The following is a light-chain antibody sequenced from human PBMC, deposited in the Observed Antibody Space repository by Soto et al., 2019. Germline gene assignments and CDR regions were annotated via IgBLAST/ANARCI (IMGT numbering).Light chain of an antibody. CDR3: QQRTNWPPGFT. J-gene: IGKJ3*01. V-gene: IGKV3-11*01. Sequence: EIVLTQSPAMLSLSPGERATLSCRASQSVSDYLAWYQQKPGQAPRLLIYDASNRATGIPARFSGSGSGTDFTLTISSLEPEDFAVYHCQQRTNWPPGFTFGPRTKVDIK. CDR2: DAS. CDR1: QSVSDY.